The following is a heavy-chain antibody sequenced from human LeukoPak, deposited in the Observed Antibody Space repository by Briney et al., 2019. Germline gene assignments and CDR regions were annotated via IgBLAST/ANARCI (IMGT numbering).Heavy chain of an antibody. CDR2: ISYDGSNK. CDR1: GFTFSSYG. CDR3: AKDKVAFGSPPFDP. V-gene: IGHV3-30*18. J-gene: IGHJ5*02. D-gene: IGHD2-15*01. Sequence: PGGSLRLSCAASGFTFSSYGMHWVRQAPGKGLEWVAVISYDGSNKYYADSVKGRFTISRDNSKNTLYLQMNSLRAEDTAVYYCAKDKVAFGSPPFDPWGQGTLVTVSS.